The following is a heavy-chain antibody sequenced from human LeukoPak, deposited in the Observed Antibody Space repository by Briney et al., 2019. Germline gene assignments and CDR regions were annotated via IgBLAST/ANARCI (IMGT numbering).Heavy chain of an antibody. Sequence: ASVKVSCKASGYTFASYGISWVRQAPGQGLEWMGWISAYNGDTNYAQKLHGRVTMTTDTSTSTAYMELRSLRSDDTAVYYCARDGAYYDSSGSYYADGDDYWGQRTLVSVSS. CDR1: GYTFASYG. J-gene: IGHJ4*02. D-gene: IGHD3-22*01. CDR2: ISAYNGDT. CDR3: ARDGAYYDSSGSYYADGDDY. V-gene: IGHV1-18*01.